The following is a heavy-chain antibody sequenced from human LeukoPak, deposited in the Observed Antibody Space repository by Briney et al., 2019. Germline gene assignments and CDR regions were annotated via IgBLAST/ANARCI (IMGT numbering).Heavy chain of an antibody. Sequence: PGGSLRLSCAASGFTFSSYETNWVRQAPGKGLEWVSYISSSGSTIYYADSVTGRFTISRDNAMNSLYLQMNSLRVEDTAVYYCARDPGIAAAGTVGYFDSWGQGILVTVSS. CDR1: GFTFSSYE. J-gene: IGHJ4*02. D-gene: IGHD6-13*01. V-gene: IGHV3-48*03. CDR2: ISSSGSTI. CDR3: ARDPGIAAAGTVGYFDS.